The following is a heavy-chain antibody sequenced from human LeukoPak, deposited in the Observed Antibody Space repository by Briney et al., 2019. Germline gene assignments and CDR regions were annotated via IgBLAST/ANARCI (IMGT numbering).Heavy chain of an antibody. CDR1: GGSISSSSYY. CDR3: TRHVWFGQLEY. Sequence: PSETLSLTCTVSGGSISSSSYYWGWIRQPPGKGLEWIGSIYYSGSTYYNPSLKSRVTISVDTSKNQFSLKLSSVTAADTAVYYCTRHVWFGQLEYWGQRTLVTVSS. J-gene: IGHJ4*02. CDR2: IYYSGST. V-gene: IGHV4-39*01. D-gene: IGHD3-10*01.